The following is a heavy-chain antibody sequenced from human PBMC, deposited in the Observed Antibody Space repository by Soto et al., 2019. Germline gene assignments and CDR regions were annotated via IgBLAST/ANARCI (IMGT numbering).Heavy chain of an antibody. CDR1: GYSFTSYW. D-gene: IGHD5-18*01. J-gene: IGHJ6*02. CDR3: ARHRDTAMAYYQYGMDV. Sequence: GESLKISCKGSGYSFTSYWISWVRQMPGKGLEWMGRIDPSDSYTNYSPSFQGHVTISADKSISTAYLQWSSLKASDTAVYYCARHRDTAMAYYQYGMDVRGQGTTVTVS. CDR2: IDPSDSYT. V-gene: IGHV5-10-1*01.